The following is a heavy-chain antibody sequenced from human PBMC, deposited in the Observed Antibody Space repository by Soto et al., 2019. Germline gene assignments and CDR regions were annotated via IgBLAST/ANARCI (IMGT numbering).Heavy chain of an antibody. J-gene: IGHJ6*02. V-gene: IGHV4-31*03. CDR3: ARDEEVNYADYGGSDHYYGMDV. CDR2: SYYTGST. Sequence: QVQLQESGPGLVKPSQTLSLTCTVSGGSISSGGYYWSWIRQHPGKGLEWIGYSYYTGSTYYNPSLKSRVTISVDTSKNQVSLKLTSVTAADTAVYYCARDEEVNYADYGGSDHYYGMDVWGQGTMVTVSS. D-gene: IGHD4-17*01. CDR1: GGSISSGGYY.